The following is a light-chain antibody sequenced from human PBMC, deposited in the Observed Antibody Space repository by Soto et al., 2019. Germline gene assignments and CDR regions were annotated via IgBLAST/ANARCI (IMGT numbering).Light chain of an antibody. CDR3: ETWDSNTYV. V-gene: IGLV4-60*02. CDR1: SGHSSYI. Sequence: QPVLTQSSSASASLGSSVSLTCTLSSGHSSYIIAWHQQQPGKAPRYLMKLEGSGSYNKGSGVPDRFSGSSSGADRYLTISHLQFEDEADYYCETWDSNTYVFGTGTKLTVL. J-gene: IGLJ1*01. CDR2: LEGSGSY.